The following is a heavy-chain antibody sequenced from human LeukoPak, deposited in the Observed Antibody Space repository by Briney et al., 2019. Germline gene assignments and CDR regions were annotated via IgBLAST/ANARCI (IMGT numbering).Heavy chain of an antibody. V-gene: IGHV3-73*01. D-gene: IGHD4-17*01. J-gene: IGHJ4*02. CDR1: GFTFSGSA. CDR2: IRSKANSYAT. Sequence: PGGSLRLSCAASGFTFSGSAMHWVRQASGKGLEWVGRIRSKANSYATAYAASVKGRFTISRDDSKNTAYLQMNSLKTEDTAVYYCTSPDPLYGDYQSAPYFDYWGRGTLVTVSS. CDR3: TSPDPLYGDYQSAPYFDY.